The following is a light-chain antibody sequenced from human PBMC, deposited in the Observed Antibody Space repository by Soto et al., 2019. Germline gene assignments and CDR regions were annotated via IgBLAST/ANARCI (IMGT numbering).Light chain of an antibody. CDR2: DVS. Sequence: QAVVTQPRSVSGSPGQSVTISCTGTSSDVGGYNYVSWYQQHPGKAPKLMIYDVSKRPSGVPDRFSGSKSGNTASLTISGLQAEDEADYYCCSYAGSYTYWVFGGGTQLTVL. CDR1: SSDVGGYNY. J-gene: IGLJ3*02. CDR3: CSYAGSYTYWV. V-gene: IGLV2-11*01.